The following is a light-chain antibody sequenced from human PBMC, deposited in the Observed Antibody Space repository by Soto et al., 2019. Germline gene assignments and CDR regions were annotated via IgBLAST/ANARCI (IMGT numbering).Light chain of an antibody. CDR1: QSVSSRY. CDR3: QHDGSSPYT. J-gene: IGKJ2*01. Sequence: EIVLTQSPSTLSLSPGERATLSCGASQSVSSRYLAWYQQKPGLAPRLLISDASSSATGIPDRFSGSGAGKYFTITISILPPEDFAVHYCQHDGSSPYTFGQGTKLEIK. V-gene: IGKV3D-20*01. CDR2: DAS.